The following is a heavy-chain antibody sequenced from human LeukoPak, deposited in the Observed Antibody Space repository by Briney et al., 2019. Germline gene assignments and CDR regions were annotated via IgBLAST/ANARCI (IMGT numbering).Heavy chain of an antibody. D-gene: IGHD3-22*01. CDR2: ISAYNGNT. V-gene: IGHV1-18*01. CDR3: ARDLRPVYDSSGYYGY. Sequence: ASVKVSCKASGYTFTSYGISWVGQAPGQGLEWMGWISAYNGNTNYAQKLQGRVTMTTDTSTSTAYMELRSLRSDDTAVYYCARDLRPVYDSSGYYGYWGQGTLVTVSS. J-gene: IGHJ4*02. CDR1: GYTFTSYG.